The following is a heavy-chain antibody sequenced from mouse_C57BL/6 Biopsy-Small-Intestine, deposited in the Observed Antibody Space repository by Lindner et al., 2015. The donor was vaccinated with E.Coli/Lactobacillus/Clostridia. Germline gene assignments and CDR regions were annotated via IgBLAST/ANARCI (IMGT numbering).Heavy chain of an antibody. V-gene: IGHV1-42*01. Sequence: VQLQESGPELVKSGASVKISCRTSGYSFTGNHVNWVKQSPEKSLEWIGEVNPSTGSITYNQKFRAKATLTVDRSSSTAYIQFKSLTSEDSAVYYCARREVYYFDYWGQGTTLTVSS. CDR3: ARREVYYFDY. CDR1: GYSFTGNH. CDR2: VNPSTGSI. J-gene: IGHJ2*01.